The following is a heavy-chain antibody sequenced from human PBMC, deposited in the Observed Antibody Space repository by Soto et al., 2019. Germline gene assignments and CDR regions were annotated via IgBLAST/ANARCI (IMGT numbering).Heavy chain of an antibody. J-gene: IGHJ4*02. CDR1: GLTVSSNY. V-gene: IGHV3-53*01. CDR2: IYSGGST. Sequence: EVQLVESGGDLIQPGGSLRLSCAASGLTVSSNYMSWVRQAPGKGLEWVSVIYSGGSTYYADSVKGRFTISRDNSKNTLYLQMNSLRAEDTAVYYCARHITMDPLLVYWGQGTLVTVSS. CDR3: ARHITMDPLLVY. D-gene: IGHD3-10*01.